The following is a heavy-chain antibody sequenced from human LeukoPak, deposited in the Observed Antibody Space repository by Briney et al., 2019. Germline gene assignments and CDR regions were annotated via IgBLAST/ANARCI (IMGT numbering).Heavy chain of an antibody. Sequence: SQTLSLTCAVYAASFNGYYWSWIRQPPGKGLEWIGEIKHNGSNNNKRTLKSRVTISVDTSKNQFSLKLSFVTAADTAVYYCTKSDGYGLIRICGRGTMVTVSS. V-gene: IGHV4-34*01. CDR3: TKSDGYGLIRI. CDR2: IKHNGSN. J-gene: IGHJ3*02. CDR1: AASFNGYY. D-gene: IGHD3-10*01.